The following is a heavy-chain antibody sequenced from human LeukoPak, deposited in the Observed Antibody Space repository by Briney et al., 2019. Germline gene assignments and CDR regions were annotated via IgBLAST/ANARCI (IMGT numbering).Heavy chain of an antibody. V-gene: IGHV3-23*01. CDR3: ANMVVVPAAIDY. Sequence: GGSLRLSCAASGFTFSSSAMSWVRQAPGKGLEWVSAISGSGGSTYYADSVKGRFTISRDNSKNTLYLQMNSLRAEDTAVYYCANMVVVPAAIDYWGQGTLVTVSS. J-gene: IGHJ4*02. D-gene: IGHD2-2*01. CDR1: GFTFSSSA. CDR2: ISGSGGST.